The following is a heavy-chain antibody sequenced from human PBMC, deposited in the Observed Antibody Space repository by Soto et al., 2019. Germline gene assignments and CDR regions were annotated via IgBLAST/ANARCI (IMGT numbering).Heavy chain of an antibody. V-gene: IGHV1-69*01. CDR2: IIPIFGTA. J-gene: IGHJ6*02. CDR3: ARGRLAVDMGSYGMDV. D-gene: IGHD5-12*01. Sequence: QVQLVQSGAEVKKPGSSVKVSCKASGGTFNSYAISWVRQAPGQGLEWMGGIIPIFGTANYAQKFQGRVTITADESTSTAYMELSSLRSEDTAVYYCARGRLAVDMGSYGMDVWGQGTTVTVSS. CDR1: GGTFNSYA.